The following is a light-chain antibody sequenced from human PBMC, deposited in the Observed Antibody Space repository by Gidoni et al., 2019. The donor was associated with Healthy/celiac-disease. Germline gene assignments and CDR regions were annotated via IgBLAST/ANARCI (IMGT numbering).Light chain of an antibody. CDR1: SSDVGGYNY. CDR3: SSYTSSSDV. J-gene: IGLJ1*01. V-gene: IGLV2-14*01. CDR2: EGS. Sequence: QAALTQPASVAGSPGQALTISCTVTSSDVGGYNYVSWYQQHPGKAPTLMIYEGSNRPSGFSNRFSGSKSGNTASLTISGLQVADEADYYCSSYTSSSDVFGTGTKITVL.